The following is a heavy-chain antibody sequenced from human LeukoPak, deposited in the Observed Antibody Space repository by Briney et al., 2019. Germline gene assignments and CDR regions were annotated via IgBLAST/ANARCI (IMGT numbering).Heavy chain of an antibody. CDR2: IYYSGST. CDR3: ASPYFSYGGNLVY. V-gene: IGHV4-39*01. J-gene: IGHJ4*02. D-gene: IGHD4-23*01. Sequence: SETLSLTCTVSGGSISSSSYYWGWIRQPPGKGLEWIGSIYYSGSTYYNPSLKSRVTISADTSKNQFSLKLSSVTAADTAVYYCASPYFSYGGNLVYWGQGTLVTVSS. CDR1: GGSISSSSYY.